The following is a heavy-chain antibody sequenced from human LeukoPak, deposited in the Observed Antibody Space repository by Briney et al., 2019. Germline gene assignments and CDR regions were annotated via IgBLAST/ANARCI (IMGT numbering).Heavy chain of an antibody. J-gene: IGHJ6*02. CDR2: ISYDGSNK. CDR3: ARAMEGNGMDV. V-gene: IGHV3-30*04. CDR1: GFTFSSYA. Sequence: GGSLRLSCAASGFTFSSYAMHWVRQAPGKGLEWVAVISYDGSNKYYADPVKGRFTISRDNSKNTLYLQMNSLRAEDTAVYHCARAMEGNGMDVWGQGTTVTVSS. D-gene: IGHD3-3*01.